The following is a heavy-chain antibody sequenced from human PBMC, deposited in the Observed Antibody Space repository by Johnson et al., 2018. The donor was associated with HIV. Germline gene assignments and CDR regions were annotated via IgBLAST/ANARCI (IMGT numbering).Heavy chain of an antibody. CDR2: INWNGGST. Sequence: VQLVESGGGVVRPGGSLRLSCAASGFTFDDYGMTWVRQAPGQGLEWVSGINWNGGSTGYADSVKGRFTISRDDAKNSLYLQMNSLRAEDTALYYCARVWSGSYYSNAFDIWGQGTMVTVSS. V-gene: IGHV3-20*04. D-gene: IGHD1-26*01. CDR1: GFTFDDYG. J-gene: IGHJ3*02. CDR3: ARVWSGSYYSNAFDI.